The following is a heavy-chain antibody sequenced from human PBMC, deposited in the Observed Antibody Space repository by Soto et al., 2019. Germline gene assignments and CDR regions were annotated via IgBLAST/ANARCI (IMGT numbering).Heavy chain of an antibody. J-gene: IGHJ5*02. CDR2: IIPIFGTA. V-gene: IGHV1-69*01. D-gene: IGHD2-15*01. CDR1: GGTFSSYA. Sequence: QVQLVQSGAEVQKPGSSVKVSCKASGGTFSSYAISWVRQAPGQGLEWMGGIIPIFGTANYAQKFQGRVTITADESTSTAYMELSSLRSEDTAVYYCARDLPRDCSGGSCYFNWFDPWGQGTLVTVSS. CDR3: ARDLPRDCSGGSCYFNWFDP.